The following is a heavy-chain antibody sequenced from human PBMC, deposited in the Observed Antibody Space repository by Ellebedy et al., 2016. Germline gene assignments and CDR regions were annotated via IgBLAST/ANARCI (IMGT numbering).Heavy chain of an antibody. CDR3: ARDGPYDYVWGSYRPYAFDI. J-gene: IGHJ3*02. CDR1: GGSFSGYY. V-gene: IGHV4-34*01. D-gene: IGHD3-16*02. CDR2: INHSGST. Sequence: SETLSLXXAVYGGSFSGYYWSWIRQPPGKGLEWIGEINHSGSTNYNPSLKSRVTISVDTSKNQFSLKLSSVTAADTAVYYCARDGPYDYVWGSYRPYAFDIWGQGTMVTVSS.